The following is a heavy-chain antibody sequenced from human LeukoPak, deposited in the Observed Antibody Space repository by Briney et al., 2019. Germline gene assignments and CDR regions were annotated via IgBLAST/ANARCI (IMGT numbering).Heavy chain of an antibody. CDR2: ISSSSSTI. CDR3: ARDQGGGDLLRFLEWLSFFDY. D-gene: IGHD3-3*01. Sequence: GGSLRLSCAASGFTFNSYSMNWVRQPPGKGLEWVSYISSSSSTIYYADSVKGRFTISRDNAKNSLYLQMNSLRAEDTAVYYCARDQGGGDLLRFLEWLSFFDYWGQGTLVTVSS. V-gene: IGHV3-48*01. CDR1: GFTFNSYS. J-gene: IGHJ4*02.